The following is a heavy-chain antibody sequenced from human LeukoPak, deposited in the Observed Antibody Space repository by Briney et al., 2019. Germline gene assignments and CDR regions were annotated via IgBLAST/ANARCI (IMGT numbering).Heavy chain of an antibody. J-gene: IGHJ5*02. CDR1: GFTFSSYS. Sequence: PGGSLRLSCAASGFTFSSYSMNWVRQAPGKGLEWVSFISSSSSYISYADPVKGRFTISRDNAKNSLYLQMNSLRAEDTAVYYCAKNDYSSYGWFDPWGQGTLVTVST. D-gene: IGHD4-11*01. CDR3: AKNDYSSYGWFDP. CDR2: ISSSSSYI. V-gene: IGHV3-21*01.